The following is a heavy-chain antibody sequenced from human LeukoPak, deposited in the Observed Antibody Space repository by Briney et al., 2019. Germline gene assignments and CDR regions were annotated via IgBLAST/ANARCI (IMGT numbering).Heavy chain of an antibody. J-gene: IGHJ4*02. V-gene: IGHV3-7*01. CDR2: IKQDGSEK. CDR3: ARDLRYCSGGSCYTNDY. D-gene: IGHD2-15*01. CDR1: GFTFSSYW. Sequence: GGSLRLSCAASGFTFSSYWMSWVRQAPGKGLEWVANIKQDGSEKYYVDSVKGRFTISRDNAKNSLYLQMNSLRAEDTAVYYCARDLRYCSGGSCYTNDYWGQGTLVTVSS.